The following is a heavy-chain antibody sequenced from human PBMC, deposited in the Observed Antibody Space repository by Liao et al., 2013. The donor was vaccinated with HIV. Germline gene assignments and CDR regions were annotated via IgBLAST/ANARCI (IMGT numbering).Heavy chain of an antibody. CDR3: ARDIGGDMATITNY. CDR1: GGSISSYY. Sequence: QVQLQESGPGLVKPSETLSLTCTVSGGSISSYYWSWIRQPPGKGLEWIGYIYYSGSTNYNPSLKSRVTISVDTSKNQFSLKLSSVTAADTAVYYCARDIGGDMATITNYWGQGNPWSPSP. D-gene: IGHD5-24*01. CDR2: IYYSGST. J-gene: IGHJ4*02. V-gene: IGHV4-59*01.